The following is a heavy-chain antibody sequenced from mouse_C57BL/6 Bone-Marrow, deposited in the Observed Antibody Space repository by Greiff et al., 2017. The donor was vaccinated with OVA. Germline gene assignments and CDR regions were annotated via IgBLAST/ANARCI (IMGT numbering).Heavy chain of an antibody. J-gene: IGHJ2*01. CDR3: ARSEGTGLYYFDY. CDR1: GYSFTGYY. V-gene: IGHV1-42*01. CDR2: INPSTGGT. D-gene: IGHD2-2*01. Sequence: VQLKQSGPELVKPGASVKISCKASGYSFTGYYMNWVKQSPEKSLEWIGEINPSTGGTTYNQKFKAKATLTVDKSSSTAYMQLKSLTSEDSAVYYCARSEGTGLYYFDYWGQGTTLTVSS.